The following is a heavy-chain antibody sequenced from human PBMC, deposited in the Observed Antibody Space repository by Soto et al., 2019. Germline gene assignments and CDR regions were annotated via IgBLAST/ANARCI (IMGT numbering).Heavy chain of an antibody. D-gene: IGHD2-2*02. Sequence: QVQLVQSGAEVKQPGSSVKVSCKASGGTFRRFAISWVRQAPGQGLEWMGGIIPLFNTTNYAQGFQGRVTVTADESTRTAYMELSSLTSEDTTVFYCARVSVDCSTTSCYTDSGMDVWGQVTTVIVYS. CDR1: GGTFRRFA. CDR3: ARVSVDCSTTSCYTDSGMDV. V-gene: IGHV1-69*01. CDR2: IIPLFNTT. J-gene: IGHJ6*02.